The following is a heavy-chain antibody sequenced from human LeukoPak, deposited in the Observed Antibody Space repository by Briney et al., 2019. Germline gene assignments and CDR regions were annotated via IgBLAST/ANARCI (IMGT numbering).Heavy chain of an antibody. J-gene: IGHJ6*02. V-gene: IGHV3-30-3*01. CDR2: ISYYGSNK. D-gene: IGHD2-2*01. CDR3: ARPLPQWDCSSTSCPYYYYGMDV. CDR1: GVTFSIYA. Sequence: PRLSCAASGVTFSIYAMHWVRDAPGRGGEGGAGISYYGSNKYYADAVKRRFTISRNNSKNTLYLQMTSLRAEDTAVYYCARPLPQWDCSSTSCPYYYYGMDVWGQGTTVTVSS.